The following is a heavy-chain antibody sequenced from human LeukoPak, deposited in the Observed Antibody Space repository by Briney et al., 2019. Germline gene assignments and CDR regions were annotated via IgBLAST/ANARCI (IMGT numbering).Heavy chain of an antibody. Sequence: PGGSLRLSCAASGFTFSYYAMVWVRQAPGRGLEWVSETSGSGSYTYYEDSVRGRFTISRDNSKNTLDLQMNTLRAEDTAVYYCAKRSAGSSGWFTDWGQGTLVTVSS. J-gene: IGHJ4*02. D-gene: IGHD6-19*01. V-gene: IGHV3-23*01. CDR2: TSGSGSYT. CDR1: GFTFSYYA. CDR3: AKRSAGSSGWFTD.